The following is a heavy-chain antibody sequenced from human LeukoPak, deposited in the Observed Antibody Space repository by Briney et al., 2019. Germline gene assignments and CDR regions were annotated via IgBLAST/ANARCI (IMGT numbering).Heavy chain of an antibody. J-gene: IGHJ4*02. CDR3: ARGNVRSFDY. CDR1: GYTFTSYD. V-gene: IGHV1-8*01. CDR2: MNPNSGNT. Sequence: ASVKVSCKASGYTFTSYDINRVRQAPGQGLEWMGSMNPNSGNTGYAHKFQGRVTMTRNAAMSTAYMELSSLRSADTAMYYCARGNVRSFDYWGQGTLVIVSS. D-gene: IGHD3-10*02.